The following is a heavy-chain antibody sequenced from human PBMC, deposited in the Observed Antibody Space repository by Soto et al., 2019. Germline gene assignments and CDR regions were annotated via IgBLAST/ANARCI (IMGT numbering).Heavy chain of an antibody. D-gene: IGHD6-19*01. Sequence: QVQLQESGPGLVKPSETLSLPCTVSGGSISGYYWSWIRQPPGKGLEWIGYIYYSGSTNYNPSLKSRVTISADTSKNQFSLKLTSVTAADTAVYYCARGGYSSGWNNYFDYCGQGTLVTVSS. CDR1: GGSISGYY. CDR3: ARGGYSSGWNNYFDY. J-gene: IGHJ4*02. CDR2: IYYSGST. V-gene: IGHV4-59*01.